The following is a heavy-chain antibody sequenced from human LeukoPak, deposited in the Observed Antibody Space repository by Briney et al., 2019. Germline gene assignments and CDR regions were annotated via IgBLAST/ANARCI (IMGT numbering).Heavy chain of an antibody. J-gene: IGHJ4*02. CDR1: GVILNTYG. V-gene: IGHV3-30*02. CDR2: IRYDGGNQ. CDR3: AKDGDDCIDF. Sequence: GGSLRLSCVASGVILNTYGMHWVRQAPGKGLEWVAFIRYDGGNQYYADSVKGRFTISRDNSKNTMSPQMNSLRAEDTAVYYCAKDGDDCIDFWGQGTLVTVSS. D-gene: IGHD3-22*01.